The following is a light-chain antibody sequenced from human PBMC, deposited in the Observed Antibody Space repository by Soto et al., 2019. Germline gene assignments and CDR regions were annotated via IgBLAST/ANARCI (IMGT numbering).Light chain of an antibody. Sequence: EIVLTQSPGTLSLSPGERATLSCRASQSVSRTYLAWYQQKPGQAPRLLISGASSRATGVPDRFSGSGSETYFPLTISRLEHEDFAVYFCQQYGSSRPWTFGQGTKVEIK. CDR1: QSVSRTY. CDR2: GAS. J-gene: IGKJ1*01. V-gene: IGKV3-20*01. CDR3: QQYGSSRPWT.